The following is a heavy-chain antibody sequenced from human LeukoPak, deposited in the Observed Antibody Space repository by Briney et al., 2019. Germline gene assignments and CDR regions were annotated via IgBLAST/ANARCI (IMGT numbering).Heavy chain of an antibody. J-gene: IGHJ4*02. CDR1: GYSISSGYY. D-gene: IGHD3-10*01. V-gene: IGHV4-38-2*02. CDR3: ARHEGILWFGELLGYFDY. Sequence: SETLSLTCTVSGYSISSGYYWGWIRQPPGKGLEWIGSIYHSGSTYYNPSLKSRVTISVDTSKNQFSLKLSSVTAADTAVYYSARHEGILWFGELLGYFDYWGQGTLVTVSS. CDR2: IYHSGST.